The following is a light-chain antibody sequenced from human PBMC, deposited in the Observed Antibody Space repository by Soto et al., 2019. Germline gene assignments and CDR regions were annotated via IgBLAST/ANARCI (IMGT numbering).Light chain of an antibody. J-gene: IGKJ4*01. CDR2: DTS. Sequence: DIQLTHSPSSLSASVRDPVTLICQASQEINFYLNWYQQKPGKAPKLLIHDTSKLETGVPSRFSGSRSGTEFTLTISSLQPEDLATYHCQQYDNLPFTFGGGTKVDIK. CDR1: QEINFY. CDR3: QQYDNLPFT. V-gene: IGKV1-33*01.